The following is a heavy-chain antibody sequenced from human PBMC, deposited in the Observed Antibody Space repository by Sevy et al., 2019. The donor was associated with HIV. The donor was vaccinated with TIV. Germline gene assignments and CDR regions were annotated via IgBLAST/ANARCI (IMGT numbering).Heavy chain of an antibody. CDR2: ITYDGSNQ. Sequence: GGSLRLSCAASGFTFSSYGMHWVRQAPGKGLEWVAVITYDGSNQYYTDSVKGRFTISRDDSKNTLYLQMNSLRAEDTAVYYCAKDHALTTLWVNNWFESWGQGTQVTVSS. J-gene: IGHJ5*01. CDR1: GFTFSSYG. V-gene: IGHV3-30*18. D-gene: IGHD4-17*01. CDR3: AKDHALTTLWVNNWFES.